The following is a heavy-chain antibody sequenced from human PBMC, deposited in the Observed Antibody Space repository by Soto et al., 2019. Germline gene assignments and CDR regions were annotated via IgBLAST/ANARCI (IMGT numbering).Heavy chain of an antibody. CDR1: GFPLSTYG. Sequence: EVQLLESGGGLVQPGGSLRLSCAASGFPLSTYGMTWVRQAPGKGLEWVSAITGTGGNTYYVDSVKGRFTSSRDNSKNMLYLQVNSLRVEDTAVYSFARIRGYWYGLDVWGQGTTVTVSS. V-gene: IGHV3-23*01. CDR3: ARIRGYWYGLDV. CDR2: ITGTGGNT. J-gene: IGHJ6*02.